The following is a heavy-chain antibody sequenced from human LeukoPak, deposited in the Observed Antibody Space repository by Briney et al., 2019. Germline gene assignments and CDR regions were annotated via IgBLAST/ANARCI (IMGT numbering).Heavy chain of an antibody. CDR3: ARDVGPSQSSGCYYFDS. CDR2: INPSGGST. D-gene: IGHD6-19*01. V-gene: IGHV1-46*01. J-gene: IGHJ4*02. Sequence: ASVKVSCKASGYTFTNYYMHWVRQARGQGLEWMGIINPSGGSTSFAQKFQGRVTMTRDTSTSTVYMELSSLRSEDTAVYYCARDVGPSQSSGCYYFDSWGQGTLVTVSS. CDR1: GYTFTNYY.